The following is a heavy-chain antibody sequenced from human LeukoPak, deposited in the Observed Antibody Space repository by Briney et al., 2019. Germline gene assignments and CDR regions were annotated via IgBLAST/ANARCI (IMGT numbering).Heavy chain of an antibody. D-gene: IGHD2-15*01. V-gene: IGHV1-2*02. J-gene: IGHJ5*02. CDR3: AREKDIVVVQAAYRLDS. CDR1: GYTFTGYY. Sequence: ASVKVSCKASGYTFTGYYMHWVRQAPGQGLEWMGWINPNSGGTNYAQKFQGRVTMTRDTSISTAYMELSRLRSDDTAVYYCAREKDIVVVQAAYRLDSWGKGPLVTVSS. CDR2: INPNSGGT.